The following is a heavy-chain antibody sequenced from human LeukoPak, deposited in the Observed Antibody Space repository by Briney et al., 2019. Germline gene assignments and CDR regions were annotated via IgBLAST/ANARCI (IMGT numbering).Heavy chain of an antibody. CDR2: IYYSGST. CDR3: ARTPRTPYDFCSGYTVYFDY. J-gene: IGHJ4*02. Sequence: SETLSLTCTVSGGSISSSSYYWGWIRQPPGKELEWIGSIYYSGSTYYNPSLKSRVTISVDTSKNQFSLKLSSVTAADTAVYYCARTPRTPYDFCSGYTVYFDYWGQGTLVTVSS. CDR1: GGSISSSSYY. D-gene: IGHD3-3*01. V-gene: IGHV4-39*01.